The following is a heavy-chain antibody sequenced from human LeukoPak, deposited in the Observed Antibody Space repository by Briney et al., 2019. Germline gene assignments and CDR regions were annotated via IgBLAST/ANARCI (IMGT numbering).Heavy chain of an antibody. D-gene: IGHD3-3*01. Sequence: PSETLSLTCTVSGYSISSGYYWGWIRQPPGKGLEWIGSIYHSGSTYYNPSLKSRVTISVDTSKNQFSLKLSSVTAADTAVYYCARVDKGSGYYSPLSIDYWGQGTLVTVSS. J-gene: IGHJ4*02. CDR1: GYSISSGYY. CDR3: ARVDKGSGYYSPLSIDY. CDR2: IYHSGST. V-gene: IGHV4-38-2*02.